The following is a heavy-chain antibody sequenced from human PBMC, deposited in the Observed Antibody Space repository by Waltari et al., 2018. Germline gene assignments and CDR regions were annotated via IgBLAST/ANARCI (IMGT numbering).Heavy chain of an antibody. CDR2: IYPGDSDT. D-gene: IGHD1-26*01. CDR3: ARRRVGATYYYYYGMDV. CDR1: GYSFTSYW. J-gene: IGHJ6*02. Sequence: VQLVQSGAEVKKPGASLKISCKGSGYSFTSYWIGWVRQMPGKGLEWMGFIYPGDSDTRYSPSFQGQVTISADKSISTAYLQWSSLKASDTAMYYCARRRVGATYYYYYGMDVWGQGTTVTVSS. V-gene: IGHV5-51*01.